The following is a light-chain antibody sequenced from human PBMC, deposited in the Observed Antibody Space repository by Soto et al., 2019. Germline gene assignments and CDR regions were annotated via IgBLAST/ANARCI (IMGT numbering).Light chain of an antibody. Sequence: EIVLTQSPGTLSLSPGERATLSCRASQSVSSTFLAWYQQKPGQAPGLLIYGASSRATGIPDRFSGSGSGTDFTLTISRLEPEDFAVYYCQQYGNSPSTFGQGTKVDI. J-gene: IGKJ1*01. CDR1: QSVSSTF. V-gene: IGKV3-20*01. CDR2: GAS. CDR3: QQYGNSPST.